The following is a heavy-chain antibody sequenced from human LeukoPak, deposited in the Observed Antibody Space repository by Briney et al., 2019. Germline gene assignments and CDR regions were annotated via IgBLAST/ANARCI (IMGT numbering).Heavy chain of an antibody. J-gene: IGHJ3*02. V-gene: IGHV4-4*07. D-gene: IGHD3-16*01. Sequence: ASETLSLTCTVSGGSISSYYWSWIRQPAGKGLEWIGRFYADGSTHYNPSLKSRVTMSIDTSKNQLSLKLTFVTAADTAVYYCAREVWEADAFDIWGQGTVVTVSS. CDR1: GGSISSYY. CDR3: AREVWEADAFDI. CDR2: FYADGST.